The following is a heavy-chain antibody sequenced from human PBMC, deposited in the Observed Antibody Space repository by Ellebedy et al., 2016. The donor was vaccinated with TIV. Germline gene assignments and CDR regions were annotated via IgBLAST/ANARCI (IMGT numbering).Heavy chain of an antibody. CDR1: GGSFSGYY. D-gene: IGHD6-19*01. Sequence: GSLRLSCAVYGGSFSGYYWSWIRQPPGKGLEWIGEINHSGSTNYNPSLKSRVTISVDTSKNQFSLKLSSVTAADTAVYYCARVGSSGWYIDYWGQGTLVTVSS. CDR3: ARVGSSGWYIDY. J-gene: IGHJ4*02. V-gene: IGHV4-34*01. CDR2: INHSGST.